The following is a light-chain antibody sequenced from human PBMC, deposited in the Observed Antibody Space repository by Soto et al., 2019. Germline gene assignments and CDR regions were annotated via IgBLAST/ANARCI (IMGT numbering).Light chain of an antibody. CDR1: ISYVGVHNY. J-gene: IGLJ1*01. V-gene: IGLV2-14*01. CDR3: SSYTFTSTLYV. Sequence: QSLLTQPASVSWSPGQSITISCTGSISYVGVHNYVSWYQQHPVKAPKLMIYEVTKRPSGVSNRFSGSKSGNTASLTISGLQAEDEADYYCSSYTFTSTLYVFGTGTKVTVL. CDR2: EVT.